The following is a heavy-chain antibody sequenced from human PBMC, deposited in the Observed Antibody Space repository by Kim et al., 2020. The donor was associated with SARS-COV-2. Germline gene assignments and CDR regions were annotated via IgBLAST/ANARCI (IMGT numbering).Heavy chain of an antibody. CDR2: YYSGST. J-gene: IGHJ5*02. V-gene: IGHV4-59*09. Sequence: YYSGSTNYNPSLRFRVTISVVTSKNQFSLKRSSVSAADTAVYYCARGFDPWGQGTLVTVSS. CDR3: ARGFDP.